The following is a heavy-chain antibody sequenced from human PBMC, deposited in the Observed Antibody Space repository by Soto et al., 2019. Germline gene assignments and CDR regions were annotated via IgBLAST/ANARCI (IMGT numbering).Heavy chain of an antibody. CDR1: GGSISSGGYY. J-gene: IGHJ5*02. V-gene: IGHV4-31*03. CDR2: TFYSGDT. D-gene: IGHD4-17*01. Sequence: QVQLQESGPGLVNPSQTLSLTCTVSGGSISSGGYYWSWIRQHPGKGLEWIGYTFYSGDTYYNPSLKSRTIISVDTSKNQFSLTLTSLTAADTAVYYCARVQPYDYGANTGWLDPWGQGTLVTVSS. CDR3: ARVQPYDYGANTGWLDP.